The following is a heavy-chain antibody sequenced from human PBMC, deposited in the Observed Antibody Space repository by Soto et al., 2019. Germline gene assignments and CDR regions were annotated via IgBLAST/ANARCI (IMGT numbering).Heavy chain of an antibody. CDR3: ARPLQSELRDDFDI. CDR1: GYSFPNYW. J-gene: IGHJ3*02. V-gene: IGHV5-51*01. D-gene: IGHD1-7*01. CDR2: IYPGDSDT. Sequence: PRESLKISCKGSGYSFPNYWIAWVRQMPGKGLEWMGIIYPGDSDTRYSPSFQGQVTISADKSISAAYLQWRSLKASDTATYYCARPLQSELRDDFDIWGQGTMVTVSS.